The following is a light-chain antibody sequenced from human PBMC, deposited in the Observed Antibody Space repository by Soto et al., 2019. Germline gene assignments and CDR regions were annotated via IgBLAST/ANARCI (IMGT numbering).Light chain of an antibody. CDR3: QSYDSSLSGWGM. J-gene: IGLJ3*02. Sequence: QSVLTQPPSVSGAPGQRVTISCTGSSSNIGAGFDVHWYQQLPGTAPKLLIYGNNNRPSGVPDRFSGSKSGTSASLAITGLQAEDEADYYCQSYDSSLSGWGMFGGGTKLTVL. CDR1: SSNIGAGFD. V-gene: IGLV1-40*01. CDR2: GNN.